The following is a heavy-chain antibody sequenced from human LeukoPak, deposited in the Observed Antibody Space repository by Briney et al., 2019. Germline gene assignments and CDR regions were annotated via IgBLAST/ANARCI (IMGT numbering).Heavy chain of an antibody. CDR3: ARRPNYYYYYMDV. CDR2: INYSGST. CDR1: GYSISSGYQ. V-gene: IGHV4-38-2*02. Sequence: SETLSLTCSVSGYSISSGYQWGWIRQPPGKGLEWIGSINYSGSTYDNPSLKSRVTISVDTSKNQFSLKLSSVTAADTAVYYCARRPNYYYYYMDVWGKGPRSPSP. J-gene: IGHJ6*03.